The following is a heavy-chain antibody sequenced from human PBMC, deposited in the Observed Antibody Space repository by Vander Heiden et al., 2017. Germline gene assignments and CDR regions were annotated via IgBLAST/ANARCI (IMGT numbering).Heavy chain of an antibody. CDR3: VRGPPYSSGWYTYMDY. D-gene: IGHD6-19*01. V-gene: IGHV3-9*01. J-gene: IGHJ4*02. CDR2: ISWNSGRT. CDR1: GFTFDDYA. Sequence: EVQLVESGGGLVQPGRSLKLSCAASGFTFDDYAMHWVRQAPGKGLEGVSGISWNSGRTGFADSVKGRFTISRDSAKNSLYLQMNSLRAEDTALYYCVRGPPYSSGWYTYMDYWGQGTLVTVSS.